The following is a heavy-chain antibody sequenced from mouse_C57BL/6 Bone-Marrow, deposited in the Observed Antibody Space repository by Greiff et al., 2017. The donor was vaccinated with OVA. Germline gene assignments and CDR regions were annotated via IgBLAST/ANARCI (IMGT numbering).Heavy chain of an antibody. D-gene: IGHD1-1*01. Sequence: QVQLKESGPGLVQPSQSLSITCTVSGFSLTSYGVHWVRQSPGKGLEWLGVIWSGGSTDYNAAFISRLSISKDNSKSQVFFKMNSLQADDTAIYYCARKGGFYYGSSHWYFDVWGTGTTVTVSS. CDR3: ARKGGFYYGSSHWYFDV. CDR2: IWSGGST. V-gene: IGHV2-2*01. CDR1: GFSLTSYG. J-gene: IGHJ1*03.